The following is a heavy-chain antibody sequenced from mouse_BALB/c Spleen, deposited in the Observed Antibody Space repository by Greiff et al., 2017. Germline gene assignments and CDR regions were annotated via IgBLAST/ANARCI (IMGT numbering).Heavy chain of an antibody. CDR2: IYPGNGDT. J-gene: IGHJ4*01. V-gene: IGHV1-12*01. CDR3: ARRGYHYYAMDY. Sequence: QVQLQQPGAELVKPGASVKMSCKASGYTFTSYNMHWVKQTPGQGLEWIGAIYPGNGDTSYNQKFKGKATLTADKSSSTAYMQLSSLTSEDSAVYYCARRGYHYYAMDYWGQGTSVTVAS. D-gene: IGHD2-2*01. CDR1: GYTFTSYN.